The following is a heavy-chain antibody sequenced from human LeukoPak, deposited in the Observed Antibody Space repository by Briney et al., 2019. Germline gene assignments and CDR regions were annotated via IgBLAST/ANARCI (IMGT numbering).Heavy chain of an antibody. CDR3: ARAGLRGALDY. Sequence: PGGSLRLSCAASGFTFSSYDMQWVRQATGKGLEWVSAIGTAGDTYYPGSVKGRFTISRENAKNSLYLQMNSLRAGDTAVYYCARAGLRGALDYWGQGTLVTVSS. CDR1: GFTFSSYD. CDR2: IGTAGDT. J-gene: IGHJ4*02. V-gene: IGHV3-13*01. D-gene: IGHD3-10*01.